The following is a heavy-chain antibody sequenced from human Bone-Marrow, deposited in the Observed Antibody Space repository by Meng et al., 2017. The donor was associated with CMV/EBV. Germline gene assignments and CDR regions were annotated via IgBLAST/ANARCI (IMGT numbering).Heavy chain of an antibody. V-gene: IGHV1-69*10. CDR2: IIPILGIA. Sequence: KISCKASGGTFSSYAISWVRQAPGQGLEWMGGIIPILGIANYAQKFQGRVTITADKSTSTAYMELSSLRSEDTAVYYCARAIRGRNIVVVPAASPWGQGTLVTVSS. CDR1: GGTFSSYA. J-gene: IGHJ5*02. D-gene: IGHD2-2*01. CDR3: ARAIRGRNIVVVPAASP.